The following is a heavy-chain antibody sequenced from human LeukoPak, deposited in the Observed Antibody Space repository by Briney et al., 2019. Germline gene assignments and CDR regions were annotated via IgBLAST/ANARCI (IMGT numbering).Heavy chain of an antibody. CDR2: IYHSGST. CDR3: GSRRTAMFGVIKGPIDY. Sequence: SGTLSLTCAVSGGSISSSNWWSWLRQPPGKGLEWIGEIYHSGSTNYNPSLKSRVTISVDKSKNQFSLKLSSVTAADTAVYYCGSRRTAMFGVIKGPIDYWGQGTLVTVSS. J-gene: IGHJ4*02. V-gene: IGHV4-4*02. D-gene: IGHD3-3*01. CDR1: GGSISSSNW.